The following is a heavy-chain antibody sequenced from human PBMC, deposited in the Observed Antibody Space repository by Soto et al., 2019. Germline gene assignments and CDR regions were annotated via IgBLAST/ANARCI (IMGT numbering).Heavy chain of an antibody. CDR2: IWYDGTEK. D-gene: IGHD1-26*01. J-gene: IGHJ5*01. V-gene: IGHV3-33*01. CDR1: GFRFSDYG. Sequence: QVQLVASGGGVVQAGTSLRLSCAASGFRFSDYGMHWVRLTPGKGLEWVSLIWYDGTEKKYAESVKGRFTIARDNSKNMMFLQMNNLRGEDSGIYYCARDFASGWLDSWGQGVLVTVSS. CDR3: ARDFASGWLDS.